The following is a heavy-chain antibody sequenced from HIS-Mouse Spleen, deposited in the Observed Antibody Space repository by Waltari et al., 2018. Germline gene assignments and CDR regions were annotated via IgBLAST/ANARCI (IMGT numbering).Heavy chain of an antibody. CDR1: GGSISSCRYH. V-gene: IGHV4-39*07. CDR2: IYYSGST. D-gene: IGHD6-13*01. CDR3: AREIPYSSSWYDWYFDL. Sequence: QLQLQESGPGLVKPSETLSLTCTVPGGSISSCRYHWVWIRQPPGKGLEWIGSIYYSGSTYYNPSLKSRVTISVDTSKNQFSLKLSSVTAADTAVYYCAREIPYSSSWYDWYFDLWGRGTLVTVSS. J-gene: IGHJ2*01.